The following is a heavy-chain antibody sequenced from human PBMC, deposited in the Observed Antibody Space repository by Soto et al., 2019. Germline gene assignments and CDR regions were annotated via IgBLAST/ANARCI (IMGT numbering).Heavy chain of an antibody. CDR2: IIPMFPTT. D-gene: IGHD2-21*01. CDR1: GDTFGRNA. J-gene: IGHJ4*02. V-gene: IGHV1-69*01. Sequence: QVQLVQSGAEVKRPGSSVRVSCKASGDTFGRNAIHWVRQAPGQGLEWMGGIIPMFPTTNYAQKFKGSLTIYADESTGTAYMEMTSLTSEDTAVYYCTKDGDSADYGYWGQGTLVTVSS. CDR3: TKDGDSADYGY.